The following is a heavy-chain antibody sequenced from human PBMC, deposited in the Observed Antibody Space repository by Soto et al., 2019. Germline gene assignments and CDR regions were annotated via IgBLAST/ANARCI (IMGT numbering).Heavy chain of an antibody. CDR3: ARDEEGTAFDY. CDR1: GFTFSSYG. Sequence: GGSLRLSCAASGFTFSSYGMHWVRQAPGKGLEWVAVIWYDGSNKYYADSVKGRFTISRDNSKNTLYLQMNSLRAEDTAVYYCARDEEGTAFDYWGQGTLVTVSS. V-gene: IGHV3-33*01. CDR2: IWYDGSNK. J-gene: IGHJ4*02.